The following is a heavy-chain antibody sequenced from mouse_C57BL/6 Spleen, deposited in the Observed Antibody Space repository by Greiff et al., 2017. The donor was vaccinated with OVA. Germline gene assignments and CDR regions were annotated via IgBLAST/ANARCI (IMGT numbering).Heavy chain of an antibody. CDR3: ASYDYGSSLGYFDV. CDR2: IDPANGNT. CDR1: GFNFTNTY. J-gene: IGHJ1*03. Sequence: EVQLQESVAELVRPGASVKLSCTASGFNFTNTYMHWVKQRPEQGLEWIGRIDPANGNTNYAPKFQGKATITADTSSNTAYLQLSSLTSEDTAIYYGASYDYGSSLGYFDVWGTGTTVTVSS. D-gene: IGHD1-1*01. V-gene: IGHV14-3*01.